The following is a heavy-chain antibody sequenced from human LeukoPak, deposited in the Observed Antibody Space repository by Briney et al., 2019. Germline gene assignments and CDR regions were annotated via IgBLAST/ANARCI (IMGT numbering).Heavy chain of an antibody. J-gene: IGHJ4*02. Sequence: SETLSLTCTVSGGSISSYYWSRIRQPPGKGLEWIGYIYYSGSTNYNPSLKSQVTISVDTSKNQFSLKLSSVTAADTAVYYCARHPNSNWDYWGQGTLVTVSS. CDR1: GGSISSYY. D-gene: IGHD6-13*01. V-gene: IGHV4-59*01. CDR3: ARHPNSNWDY. CDR2: IYYSGST.